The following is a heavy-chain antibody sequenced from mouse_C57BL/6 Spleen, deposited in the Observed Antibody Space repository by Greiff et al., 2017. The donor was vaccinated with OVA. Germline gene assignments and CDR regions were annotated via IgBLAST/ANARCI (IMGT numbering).Heavy chain of an antibody. V-gene: IGHV1-5*01. CDR3: TRNYYGSSYGFAY. Sequence: VQLQQSGTVLARPGASVKMSCKTSGYTFTSYWMHWVKQRPGQGLEWIGAIYPGNSDTSYNQKFKGKAKLTAVTSASTAYMELSSLTNEDSAVYYCTRNYYGSSYGFAYWGQGTLVTVSA. J-gene: IGHJ3*01. CDR1: GYTFTSYW. D-gene: IGHD1-1*01. CDR2: IYPGNSDT.